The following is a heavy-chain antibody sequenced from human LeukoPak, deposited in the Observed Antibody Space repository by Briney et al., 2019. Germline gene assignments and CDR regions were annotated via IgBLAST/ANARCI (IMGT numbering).Heavy chain of an antibody. V-gene: IGHV3-11*01. CDR1: GFTFSDYY. D-gene: IGHD1-1*01. Sequence: GGSLRLSCAASGFTFSDYYMSWIRQAPGKGLEWVSYISSSGSTIYYADSVKGRFTISRDNSKNTLYLQMNSLRAEDTAVYYCAKSQDLEANFDYWGQGTLVTVSS. CDR3: AKSQDLEANFDY. CDR2: ISSSGSTI. J-gene: IGHJ4*02.